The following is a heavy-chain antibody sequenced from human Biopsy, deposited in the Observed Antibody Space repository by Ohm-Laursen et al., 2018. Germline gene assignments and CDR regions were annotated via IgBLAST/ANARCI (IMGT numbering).Heavy chain of an antibody. V-gene: IGHV4-59*01. CDR1: GGSISSDY. Sequence: GTLSLTCTVSGGSISSDYWSWIRQTPGKGLEWIGYIYYSGSTNYNPSLKSRVTISVDTSKNQFSLRLNSVTAADTAVYYCARATNSTGWPYYYFFGMDVWGQGTTVTVSS. CDR2: IYYSGST. J-gene: IGHJ6*02. CDR3: ARATNSTGWPYYYFFGMDV. D-gene: IGHD2/OR15-2a*01.